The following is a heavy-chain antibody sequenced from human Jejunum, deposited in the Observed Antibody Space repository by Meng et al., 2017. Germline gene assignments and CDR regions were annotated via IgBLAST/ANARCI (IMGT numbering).Heavy chain of an antibody. Sequence: ASVKVSCKASGYTFTSNDINWVRQATGQGLEWMGWMNTKSGNAGYAETFQGRVAMTSNTSISTAYMELSSLKVDDTAVYYCARGRGTSGSGFSDFWGQGTLVTVSS. J-gene: IGHJ4*02. CDR1: GYTFTSND. CDR2: MNTKSGNA. V-gene: IGHV1-8*01. CDR3: ARGRGTSGSGFSDF. D-gene: IGHD3-10*01.